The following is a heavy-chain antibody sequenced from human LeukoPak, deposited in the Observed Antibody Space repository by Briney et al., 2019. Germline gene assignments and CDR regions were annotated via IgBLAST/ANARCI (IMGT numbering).Heavy chain of an antibody. J-gene: IGHJ4*02. V-gene: IGHV3-30*18. CDR2: ISYDGSNK. CDR1: GFTFSSYG. D-gene: IGHD2-2*01. CDR3: AKGLIVVVPAAVDY. Sequence: PGRSLRLSCAASGFTFSSYGMHWVRQAPGKGLEWVAVISYDGSNKYYADSVKGRFTISRDNSKNTLYLQMNSLGAEDTAVYYCAKGLIVVVPAAVDYWGQGTLVTVSS.